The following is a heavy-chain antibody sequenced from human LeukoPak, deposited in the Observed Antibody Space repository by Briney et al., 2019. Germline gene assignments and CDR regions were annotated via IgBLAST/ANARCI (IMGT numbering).Heavy chain of an antibody. Sequence: GGSLRLSCAASGFTFSGSAMHWVRQASGKGLEWVGRIRSKANSYATAYAASVKGRFTISRDDSKNTAYLQMNSLRAEDTAVYYCARCGGGNPRWFDPWGQGTLVTVSS. V-gene: IGHV3-73*01. CDR2: IRSKANSYAT. D-gene: IGHD4-23*01. CDR1: GFTFSGSA. J-gene: IGHJ5*02. CDR3: ARCGGGNPRWFDP.